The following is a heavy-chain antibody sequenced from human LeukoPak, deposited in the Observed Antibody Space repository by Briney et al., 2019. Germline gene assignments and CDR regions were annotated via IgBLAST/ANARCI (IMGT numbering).Heavy chain of an antibody. J-gene: IGHJ4*02. CDR3: ATIAVAGMGTFDY. D-gene: IGHD6-19*01. CDR2: INPSGGST. V-gene: IGHV1-46*01. Sequence: EASVKVSCKASGYTFTSYYIHWVRQAPGQGLEWMGIINPSGGSTAYAQKFQGRVTMTRDTSTSTVYMELSSLRSEDTAAYYCATIAVAGMGTFDYWGQGTLVTVSS. CDR1: GYTFTSYY.